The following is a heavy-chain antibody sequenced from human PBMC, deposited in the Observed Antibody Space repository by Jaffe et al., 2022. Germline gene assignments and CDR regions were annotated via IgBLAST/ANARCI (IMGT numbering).Heavy chain of an antibody. CDR1: GYSISSGYY. CDR2: IYHSGST. D-gene: IGHD6-13*01. Sequence: QVQLQESGPGLVKPSETLSLTCAVSGYSISSGYYWGWIRQPPGKGLEWIGSIYHSGSTYYNPSLKSRVTISVDTSKNQFSLKLSSVTAADTAVYYCARQVAAAAPWGQGTLVTVSS. CDR3: ARQVAAAAP. J-gene: IGHJ5*02. V-gene: IGHV4-38-2*01.